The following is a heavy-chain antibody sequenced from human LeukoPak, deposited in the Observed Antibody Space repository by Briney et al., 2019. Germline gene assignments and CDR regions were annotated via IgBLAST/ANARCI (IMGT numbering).Heavy chain of an antibody. Sequence: ASVKVSCKASGGTFSSYAISWVRQAPGQGLEWMGGIIPIFGTANYAQKLQGRVTMTTDTSTSTAYMELRSLRSDDTAVYYCARQTFSSGLRTGEDYWGQGTLVTVSS. CDR3: ARQTFSSGLRTGEDY. V-gene: IGHV1-69*05. J-gene: IGHJ4*02. CDR1: GGTFSSYA. D-gene: IGHD3-10*01. CDR2: IIPIFGTA.